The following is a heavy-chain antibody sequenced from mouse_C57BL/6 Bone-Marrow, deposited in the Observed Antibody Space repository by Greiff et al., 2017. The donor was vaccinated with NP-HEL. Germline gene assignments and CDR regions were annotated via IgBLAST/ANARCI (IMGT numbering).Heavy chain of an antibody. Sequence: QVQLQQSGAELVRPGTSVKMSCTASGYTFTNYWIGWAKQRPGHGLEWIGDIYPGGGYTNYNAKFKGKATLTADKSSSTAYMQFSSLTSEDSEIYYCARWYYYGNYLDYWGQGTTLTVSS. J-gene: IGHJ2*01. CDR1: GYTFTNYW. CDR3: ARWYYYGNYLDY. CDR2: IYPGGGYT. V-gene: IGHV1-63*01. D-gene: IGHD2-1*01.